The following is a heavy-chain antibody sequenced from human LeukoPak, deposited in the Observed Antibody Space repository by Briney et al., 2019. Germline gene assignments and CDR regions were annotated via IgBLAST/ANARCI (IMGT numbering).Heavy chain of an antibody. V-gene: IGHV3-7*03. CDR1: GFTFRNYW. Sequence: GGSLRLSCAASGFTFRNYWMSWVRQAPGTGLEWVANIKRDGSDRNYVTSVRGRFTISRDNAESSLYLQMNSLRVEDTAVYYCVRNLAVAGTCFDSWGQGTLVTVSS. CDR3: VRNLAVAGTCFDS. J-gene: IGHJ4*02. CDR2: IKRDGSDR. D-gene: IGHD6-19*01.